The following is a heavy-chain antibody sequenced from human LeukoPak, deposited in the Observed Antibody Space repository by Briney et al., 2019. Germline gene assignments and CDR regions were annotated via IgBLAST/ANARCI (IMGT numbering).Heavy chain of an antibody. CDR2: YDPEDGKT. CDR1: DRTLNQIA. CDR3: VTMQQDFFDSRGPFDF. D-gene: IGHD3-22*01. Sequence: ASVKVSCKVSDRTLNQIALHWVRQAPGKGPEWMGGYDPEDGKTIYAQKFQGRVTMTEDASTETAYMELSSLRTDDAAGYFCVTMQQDFFDSRGPFDFWGQGSLVTVSS. V-gene: IGHV1-24*01. J-gene: IGHJ4*02.